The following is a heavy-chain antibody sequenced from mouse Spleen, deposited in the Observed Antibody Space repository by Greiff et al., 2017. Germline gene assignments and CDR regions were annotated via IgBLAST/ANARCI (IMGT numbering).Heavy chain of an antibody. J-gene: IGHJ2*01. V-gene: IGHV1-53*01. D-gene: IGHD2-4*01. Sequence: QVQLQQSGTELVKPGASVKLSCKASGYTFTSYWMHWVKQRPGQGLEWIGNIIPSNGGTNYNEKFKSKATLTVDKSSSTAYMQLSSLTSEDSAVYYCARSTMITDLDYWGQGTTLTGSS. CDR2: IIPSNGGT. CDR1: GYTFTSYW. CDR3: ARSTMITDLDY.